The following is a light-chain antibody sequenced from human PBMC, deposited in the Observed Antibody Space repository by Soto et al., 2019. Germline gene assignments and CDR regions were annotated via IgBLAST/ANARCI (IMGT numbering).Light chain of an antibody. CDR1: HSVSSTY. Sequence: EIVLTQSPDTLSLSPGERATLSCRASHSVSSTYLAWYQQKPGQAPRLLIYGASSRATGIPDRFSGSGSGTDFSLTSSRLEPEDFAVYYCQQYGSSPPYTFGRGTKLEIK. V-gene: IGKV3-20*01. CDR3: QQYGSSPPYT. CDR2: GAS. J-gene: IGKJ2*01.